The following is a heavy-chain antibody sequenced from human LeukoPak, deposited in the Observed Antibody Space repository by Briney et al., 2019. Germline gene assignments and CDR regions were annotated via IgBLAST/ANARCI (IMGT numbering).Heavy chain of an antibody. V-gene: IGHV3-30*04. CDR2: ISYDGSNK. D-gene: IGHD1-26*01. Sequence: RSGGSLRLSCAASGFTFSSYAMHWVRQAPGKGLEWVAVISYDGSNKYYADSVKGRFTTSRDNSKNTLYLQMNSLRAEDTAVYYCARSLELYFDYWGQGTLVTVSS. J-gene: IGHJ4*02. CDR3: ARSLELYFDY. CDR1: GFTFSSYA.